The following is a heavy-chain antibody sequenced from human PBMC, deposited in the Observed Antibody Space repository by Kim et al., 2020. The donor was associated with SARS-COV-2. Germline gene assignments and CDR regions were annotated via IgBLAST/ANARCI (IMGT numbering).Heavy chain of an antibody. J-gene: IGHJ4*02. V-gene: IGHV3-21*01. Sequence: GGSLRLSCAASGFTFSSYSMNWVRQAPGKGLEWVSSISSSSSYIYYADSVKGRFTISRDNAKNSLYLQMNSLRAEDTAVYYCARGPRGYSYGPGCYWAQGTVVTISS. D-gene: IGHD5-18*01. CDR1: GFTFSSYS. CDR2: ISSSSSYI. CDR3: ARGPRGYSYGPGCY.